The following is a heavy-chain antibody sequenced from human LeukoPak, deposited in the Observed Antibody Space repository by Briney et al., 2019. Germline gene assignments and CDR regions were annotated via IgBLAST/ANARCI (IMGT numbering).Heavy chain of an antibody. CDR2: LYYSGSS. CDR1: GGSISSSDFY. V-gene: IGHV4-39*01. CDR3: AKYYSSSWLNWFDP. D-gene: IGHD6-13*01. Sequence: SESLSLTCSVSGGSISSSDFYWGWIRQTTGKGLEWIGSLYYSGSSYYNPSLKSRVTISVDTSKNQFSLKLSSVTAADTAVYYCAKYYSSSWLNWFDPWGQGTLVTVSS. J-gene: IGHJ5*02.